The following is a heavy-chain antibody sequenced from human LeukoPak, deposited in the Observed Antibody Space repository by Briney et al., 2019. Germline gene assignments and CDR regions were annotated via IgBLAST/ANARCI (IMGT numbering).Heavy chain of an antibody. Sequence: SVKVSCKASGGTSNSHAISWVRQAPGQGREWMGRIIPNLGTTNRAQNFQDRVTLTADKSTNTAYMELTSLTSDDTAVYYCATTNDGGGYQWGDFFDFWGQGTLVTVSS. D-gene: IGHD3-22*01. CDR1: GGTSNSHA. CDR2: IIPNLGTT. V-gene: IGHV1-69*04. CDR3: ATTNDGGGYQWGDFFDF. J-gene: IGHJ4*02.